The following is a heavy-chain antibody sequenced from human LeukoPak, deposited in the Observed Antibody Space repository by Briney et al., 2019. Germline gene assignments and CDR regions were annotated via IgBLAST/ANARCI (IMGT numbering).Heavy chain of an antibody. D-gene: IGHD3-22*01. CDR3: ARVLSGSWDWFDP. CDR1: GFTFSRYW. J-gene: IGHJ5*02. CDR2: INPDGSTT. Sequence: EGSLRLSCAASGFTFSRYWIHWVRQAPGKGLEWVSRINPDGSTTTHADSVKGRFTISRDNAKNTLYLQMNSLRAEDTAMYYCARVLSGSWDWFDPWGQGTLVTVSS. V-gene: IGHV3-74*01.